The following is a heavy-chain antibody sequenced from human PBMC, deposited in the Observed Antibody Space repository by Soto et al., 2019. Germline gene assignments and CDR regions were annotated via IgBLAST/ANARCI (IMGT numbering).Heavy chain of an antibody. CDR1: GGSISSGGYS. Sequence: SETLSLTCAVSGGSISSGGYSWSWIRQPPGKGLEWIGYIYHSGSTYYNPSLKSRVTISVDRSKNQSSLKLSSVTAADTAVYYCARERGSSFSFDYWGQGTLVTVSS. D-gene: IGHD6-13*01. J-gene: IGHJ4*02. CDR2: IYHSGST. CDR3: ARERGSSFSFDY. V-gene: IGHV4-30-2*01.